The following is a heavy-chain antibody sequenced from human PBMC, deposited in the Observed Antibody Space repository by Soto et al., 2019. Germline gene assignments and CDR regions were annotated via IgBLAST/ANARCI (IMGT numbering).Heavy chain of an antibody. Sequence: QVQLQQWGAGLLKPSETLSLTCAVYGGSFSGYYWSWIRQPPGKGLEWIGEIKNSGSTNYIPSLKSRVTISVDTSKNQFSLQLTSVTAADTAVYYCARAGDGSGWYQEAGLDYWGQGTLVTVSS. CDR2: IKNSGST. CDR3: ARAGDGSGWYQEAGLDY. D-gene: IGHD6-19*01. J-gene: IGHJ4*02. V-gene: IGHV4-34*01. CDR1: GGSFSGYY.